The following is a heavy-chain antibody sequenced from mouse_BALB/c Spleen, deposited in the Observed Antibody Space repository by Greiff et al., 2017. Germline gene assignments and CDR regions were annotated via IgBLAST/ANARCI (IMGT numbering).Heavy chain of an antibody. J-gene: IGHJ2*01. CDR3: ARGGANWDYYFDY. D-gene: IGHD4-1*01. CDR2: ISSGSSTI. CDR1: GFTFSSFG. Sequence: EVQLVESGGGLVQPGGSRKLSCAASGFTFSSFGMHWVRQAPEKGLEWVAYISSGSSTIYYADTVKGRFTISRDNPKNTLFLQMTSLRSEDTAMYYCARGGANWDYYFDYWGQGTTLTVSS. V-gene: IGHV5-17*02.